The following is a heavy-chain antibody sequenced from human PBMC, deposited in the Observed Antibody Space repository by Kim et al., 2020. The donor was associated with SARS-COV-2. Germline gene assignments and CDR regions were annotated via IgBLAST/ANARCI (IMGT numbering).Heavy chain of an antibody. Sequence: ASVKVSCKASGYTFTSYGISWVRQAPGQGLEWMGWISTYNHNTNYAQKFQGRVTMTTDTSTSTAYMELRSLISDDTAVYYCAREPYDSNDYYSYFDYWGQGTLVTVSS. CDR2: ISTYNHNT. V-gene: IGHV1-18*01. CDR3: AREPYDSNDYYSYFDY. CDR1: GYTFTSYG. J-gene: IGHJ4*02. D-gene: IGHD3-22*01.